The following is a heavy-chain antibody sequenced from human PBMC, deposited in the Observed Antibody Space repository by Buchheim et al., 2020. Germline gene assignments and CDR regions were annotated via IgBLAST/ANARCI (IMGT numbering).Heavy chain of an antibody. CDR3: ARGHTHYGY. D-gene: IGHD3-16*01. J-gene: IGHJ4*02. CDR1: GGSISSYY. V-gene: IGHV4-34*01. CDR2: INHSGST. Sequence: QVQLQESGPGLVKPSETLSLTCTVSGGSISSYYWSWIRQPPGKGLEWIGEINHSGSTNYNPSLKSRVTISVDTSKNQFSLKLSSVTAADTAVYYCARGHTHYGYWGQGTL.